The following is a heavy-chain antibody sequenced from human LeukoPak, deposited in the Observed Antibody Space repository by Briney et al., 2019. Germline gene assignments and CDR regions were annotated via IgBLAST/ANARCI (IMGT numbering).Heavy chain of an antibody. CDR3: AKARKSRGIPVAAVIVY. D-gene: IGHD6-19*01. V-gene: IGHV3-23*01. CDR1: GGSISSYY. CDR2: ISGSGGGSVGGT. J-gene: IGHJ4*02. Sequence: PSETLSLTCTVSGGSISSYYWSWIRQPPGKGLEWVSGISGSGGGSVGGTYYADSVKGRFTISRDNSKNTLYLQMNRLRAEDTAVYYCAKARKSRGIPVAAVIVYWGQGTLVTVSS.